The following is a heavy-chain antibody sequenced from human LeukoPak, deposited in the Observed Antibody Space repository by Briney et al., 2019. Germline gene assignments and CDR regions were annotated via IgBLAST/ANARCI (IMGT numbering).Heavy chain of an antibody. D-gene: IGHD2-2*01. J-gene: IGHJ5*02. V-gene: IGHV4-34*01. CDR3: ASRATLGYCSSTSCYAGVGWFDP. CDR1: GGSFSGDY. CDR2: INHSGRT. Sequence: SGTLSLTCAVYGGSFSGDYWSWSRQPPGKGLEWIGEINHSGRTNYNPSLKSRVTISVDTSKNQISLKLSSVTAADTAVYYCASRATLGYCSSTSCYAGVGWFDPWGQGTLVTVSS.